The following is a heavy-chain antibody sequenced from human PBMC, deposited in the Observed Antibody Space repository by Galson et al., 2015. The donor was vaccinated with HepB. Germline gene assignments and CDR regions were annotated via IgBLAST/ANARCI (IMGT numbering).Heavy chain of an antibody. CDR2: ISYDGNNE. D-gene: IGHD5-12*01. CDR3: ARDRRIGYSGFGDWYFDL. J-gene: IGHJ2*01. CDR1: GFTFSSYA. V-gene: IGHV3-30-3*01. Sequence: SLSLSCAASGFTFSSYAVHWVRQAPGKGLEWVAAISYDGNNEYYADSVKGRFTISRDNSKNTLYLQVNSLGSEDTAVHFCARDRRIGYSGFGDWYFDLWGRGTLVIVSS.